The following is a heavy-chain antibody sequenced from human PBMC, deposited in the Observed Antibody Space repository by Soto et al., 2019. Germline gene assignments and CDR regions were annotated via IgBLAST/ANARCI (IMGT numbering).Heavy chain of an antibody. V-gene: IGHV4-31*03. D-gene: IGHD4-17*01. CDR1: GGSISSAGYD. CDR3: ARDDPKYYGDAFDI. Sequence: PSETLSLTCTVSGGSISSAGYDWSWISKHPGKGLEWIGYVYYSGSTYYNPSLKSRVTLSVHTSKNQFSLKLSSVTAADTAFFFCARDDPKYYGDAFDIWGQGTMVTVPS. J-gene: IGHJ3*02. CDR2: VYYSGST.